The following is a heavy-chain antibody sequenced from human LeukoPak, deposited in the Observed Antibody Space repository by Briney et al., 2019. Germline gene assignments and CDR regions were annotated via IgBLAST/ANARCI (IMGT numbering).Heavy chain of an antibody. V-gene: IGHV4-61*02. J-gene: IGHJ5*02. Sequence: PSQTLSLTCTVSGGSISSGSYYWNWIRQPAGKGLEWIGRIYTSGGTNYNPSLKSRVTVSVDTSKNQFSLKLSSVTAADTAVYYCAREGLNMVRGVIPKEAWGWFDPWGQGTLVTVSS. D-gene: IGHD3-10*01. CDR1: GGSISSGSYY. CDR2: IYTSGGT. CDR3: AREGLNMVRGVIPKEAWGWFDP.